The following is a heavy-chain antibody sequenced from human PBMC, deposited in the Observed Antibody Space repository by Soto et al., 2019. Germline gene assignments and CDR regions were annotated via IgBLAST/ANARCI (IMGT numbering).Heavy chain of an antibody. CDR1: GYSISSSNW. D-gene: IGHD1-26*01. Sequence: QVQLQESGPGLMKPSDTLSLIYAVSGYSISSSNWWGWIRQPPGKGLEWIGYIYYSGTTYYNPSLKSRVTMSVDTSKNQFSLKLTSVTVVDTAVYYCARREIQGPIDYWGQGTLVTVSS. V-gene: IGHV4-28*01. J-gene: IGHJ4*02. CDR3: ARREIQGPIDY. CDR2: IYYSGTT.